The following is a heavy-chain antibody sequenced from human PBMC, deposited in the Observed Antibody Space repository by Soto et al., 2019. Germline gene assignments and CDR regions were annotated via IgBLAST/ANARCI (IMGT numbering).Heavy chain of an antibody. V-gene: IGHV3-23*01. J-gene: IGHJ4*02. Sequence: EVQLLESGGGLVQPGGSLRLSCAASGFTFSSYAMNWVRQAPGKGLEWVSAISGSGGSTYYADSVKGRFTISRDNSKNTLYLQMNSLRTEDTAVYYCATKRDKYYFDYWGQGTLVTVSS. CDR2: ISGSGGST. CDR1: GFTFSSYA. D-gene: IGHD1-1*01. CDR3: ATKRDKYYFDY.